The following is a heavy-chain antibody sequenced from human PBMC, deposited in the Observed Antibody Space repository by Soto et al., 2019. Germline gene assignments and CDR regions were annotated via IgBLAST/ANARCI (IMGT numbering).Heavy chain of an antibody. CDR1: GLTFSRYV. J-gene: IGHJ6*03. CDR2: IWYDGSNK. V-gene: IGHV3-33*01. Sequence: WGSLRLSCASSGLTFSRYVRHWVLQAPGKGLEWVAVIWYDGSNKYYADSVKGRFTISRDNSKNTLYLQMNSLRAEDTAVYYCARLGAGGGGYYYYYYMDVWGKGTTVTVS. D-gene: IGHD2-8*02. CDR3: ARLGAGGGGYYYYYYMDV.